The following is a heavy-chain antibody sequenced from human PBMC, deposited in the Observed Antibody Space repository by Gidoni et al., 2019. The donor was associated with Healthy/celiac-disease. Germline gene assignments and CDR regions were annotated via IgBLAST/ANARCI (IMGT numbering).Heavy chain of an antibody. Sequence: QVQLQQWGAGLLKPSETLSLTCAVYGGSFSGYYWSCIRQPPGQGLEWIGEINHSGSTNYNPSLKSRVTIPVDTAKYQFSLQLSSVTAADPAVYYCARNRGHYYGMDVWGQGPTVTVSS. D-gene: IGHD1-1*01. CDR1: GGSFSGYY. CDR3: ARNRGHYYGMDV. V-gene: IGHV4-34*01. J-gene: IGHJ6*02. CDR2: INHSGST.